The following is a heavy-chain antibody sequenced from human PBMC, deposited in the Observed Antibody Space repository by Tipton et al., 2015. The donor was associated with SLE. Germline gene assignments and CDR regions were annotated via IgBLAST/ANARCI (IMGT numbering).Heavy chain of an antibody. J-gene: IGHJ6*02. CDR1: GDSMDNYY. CDR2: IYYSGNT. D-gene: IGHD2-2*02. V-gene: IGHV4-59*01. Sequence: TLSLTCTVAGDSMDNYYWTWIRQPPGKGLEWIGTIYYSGNTYNNPPPKSRLSISIDKSKNQFSLKLSSVIAADTAVYFCARDGKPGIPYKYYAMDVWGQGSTVTVSS. CDR3: ARDGKPGIPYKYYAMDV.